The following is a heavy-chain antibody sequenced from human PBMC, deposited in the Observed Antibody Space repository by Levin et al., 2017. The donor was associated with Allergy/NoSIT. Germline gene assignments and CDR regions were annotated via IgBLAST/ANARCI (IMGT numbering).Heavy chain of an antibody. V-gene: IGHV1-58*02. Sequence: SVKVSCKTSGFTFSSSVMQWVRQARGQGLEWIGWIVVGSGNTNYAQKFQERVTFTRDMSTSIVYMELINLRSDDTAVYYCAAGSQYQASWGQGTLVTVSS. CDR2: IVVGSGNT. CDR3: AAGSQYQAS. D-gene: IGHD2-2*01. CDR1: GFTFSSSV. J-gene: IGHJ4*02.